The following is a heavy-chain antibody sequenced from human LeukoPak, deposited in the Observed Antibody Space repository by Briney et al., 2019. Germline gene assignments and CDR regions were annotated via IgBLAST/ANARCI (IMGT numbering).Heavy chain of an antibody. D-gene: IGHD6-19*01. CDR3: AKESSGWLDY. CDR2: ISGSGGST. J-gene: IGHJ4*02. CDR1: GFTFSSYA. V-gene: IGHV3-23*01. Sequence: PGGSLRLSCAASGFTFSSYAMSWVRQAPGKGLEWVSAISGSGGSTYYADSVKGRFTISRDNSKDTLYLQMNSLRADDTAVYSCAKESSGWLDYWGQGTLVTVSS.